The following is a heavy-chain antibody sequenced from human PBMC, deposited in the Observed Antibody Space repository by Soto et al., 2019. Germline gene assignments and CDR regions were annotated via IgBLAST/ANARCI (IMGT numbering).Heavy chain of an antibody. V-gene: IGHV3-30*03. CDR1: GFTFSGYG. J-gene: IGHJ4*02. CDR3: ATGPPEVGDTRLDY. CDR2: ISYDGSNK. D-gene: IGHD2-21*02. Sequence: GGSVRLSCAASGFTFSGYGMRWVRQAPGKGLEWVAVISYDGSNKYYADSVKGRFTISRDNSKNTLYLQMNRLRAEDTAVYYCATGPPEVGDTRLDYWGQGTLVTVSS.